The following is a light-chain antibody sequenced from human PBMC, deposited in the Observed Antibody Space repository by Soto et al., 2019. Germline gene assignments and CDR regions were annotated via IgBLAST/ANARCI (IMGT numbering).Light chain of an antibody. CDR1: SGDVGAYNL. V-gene: IGLV2-23*01. J-gene: IGLJ3*02. CDR3: CSYAGVNAWV. CDR2: EDN. Sequence: QSALTQPASVSGSPGQSITISCSGSSGDVGAYNLVSWYQQHPGKAPRLIIFEDNKRPSGVSYRFSGSKSANTASLTIAWLQAEDEGEYYCCSYAGVNAWVFGGGTKLTVL.